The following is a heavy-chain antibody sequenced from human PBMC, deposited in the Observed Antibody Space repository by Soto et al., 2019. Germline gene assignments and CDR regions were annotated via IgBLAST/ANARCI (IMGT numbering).Heavy chain of an antibody. D-gene: IGHD3-3*01. V-gene: IGHV1-18*04. Sequence: ASVKVSCKASGYTFTGYYMHWVRQAPGQGLEWMGWISAYNGNTNYAQKLQGRVTMTTDTSTSTAYMELRSLRSDDTAVYYCARRYYDFWSGYRDRGMAVWGQGTTVTVSS. CDR1: GYTFTGYY. CDR3: ARRYYDFWSGYRDRGMAV. CDR2: ISAYNGNT. J-gene: IGHJ6*02.